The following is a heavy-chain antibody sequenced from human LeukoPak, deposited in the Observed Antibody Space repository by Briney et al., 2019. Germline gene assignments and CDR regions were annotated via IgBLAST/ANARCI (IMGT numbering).Heavy chain of an antibody. J-gene: IGHJ6*02. V-gene: IGHV3-11*01. CDR3: ARGGVATILYYYYGMDV. CDR1: GFSFSDYA. D-gene: IGHD5-12*01. Sequence: NSGGSLRLSCAASGFSFSDYAMSWVRQAPGKGLEWVSYISSSGSTIYYADSVKGRFTISRDNAKNSLYLQMNSLRAEDTAVYYCARGGVATILYYYYGMDVWGQGTTVTVSS. CDR2: ISSSGSTI.